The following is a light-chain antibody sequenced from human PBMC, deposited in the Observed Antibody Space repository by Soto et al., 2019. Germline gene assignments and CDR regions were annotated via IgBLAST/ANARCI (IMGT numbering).Light chain of an antibody. CDR1: QGISTY. CDR2: AAS. Sequence: IQLTQSPSSLSASVGDRVTITCRASQGISTYVAWYQQKPGTAPKLLIYAASTLQSGVPSRFSGSGSGTDVTLTTSSLQPGDFATYYCQQLNNYPRTFGQGTKVEIK. V-gene: IGKV1-9*01. J-gene: IGKJ1*01. CDR3: QQLNNYPRT.